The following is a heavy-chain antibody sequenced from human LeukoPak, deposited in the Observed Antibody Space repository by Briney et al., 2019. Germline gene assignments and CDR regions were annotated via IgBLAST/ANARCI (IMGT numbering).Heavy chain of an antibody. Sequence: SETLSLICSVSGGSISSSSYYWGWIRQPPGKGLEWIGSIYYSGSTYYNPSLKSRVTISVDSSKNQFSLRLSSVTAADTAVYYGARGFWSRYYDYWGQGTLVTVSS. CDR1: GGSISSSSYY. D-gene: IGHD2-8*02. J-gene: IGHJ4*02. CDR2: IYYSGST. CDR3: ARGFWSRYYDY. V-gene: IGHV4-39*07.